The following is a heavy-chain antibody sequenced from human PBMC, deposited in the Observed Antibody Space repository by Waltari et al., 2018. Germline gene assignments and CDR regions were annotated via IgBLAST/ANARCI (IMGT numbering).Heavy chain of an antibody. D-gene: IGHD2-21*01. J-gene: IGHJ3*02. V-gene: IGHV1-69*08. CDR1: GGTFSSYA. CDR2: FIPIFGTA. Sequence: QVQLVQSGAEVKKPGSSVKVSCKASGGTFSSYAISWVRQAPGQGLEWMGRFIPIFGTANYAQNFQGRVTITADKSTSTAYMELSSLRSDDTAVYYCAVVIATHNAFDIWGQGTMVTVSS. CDR3: AVVIATHNAFDI.